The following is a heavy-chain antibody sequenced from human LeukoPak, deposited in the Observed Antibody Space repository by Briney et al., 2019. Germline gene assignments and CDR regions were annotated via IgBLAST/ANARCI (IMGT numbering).Heavy chain of an antibody. J-gene: IGHJ4*02. CDR1: GFTFSSYE. CDR2: ISSSGSTI. Sequence: GGSLRLSCAASGFTFSSYEMNWVRQAPGKGLEWVSYISSSGSTIYYADSVKGRFTISRDNAKNSLYLQMNSLRAEDTAVYYCAKQNYYDSSGYYDYWGQGTLVTVSS. CDR3: AKQNYYDSSGYYDY. D-gene: IGHD3-22*01. V-gene: IGHV3-48*03.